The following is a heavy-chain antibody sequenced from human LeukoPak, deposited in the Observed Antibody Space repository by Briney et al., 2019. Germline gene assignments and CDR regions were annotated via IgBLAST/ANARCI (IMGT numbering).Heavy chain of an antibody. Sequence: PGGSLRLSCAASGFTFSSYEMNWVRQAPGKGLEWVSYISSSGSTIYYADSVKGRFTISRDNAKNSLYLQMNSLRAEDTAVYYCARERLITYYYGSGSYYSRGDLDYWGQGTLVTVSS. D-gene: IGHD3-10*01. CDR1: GFTFSSYE. V-gene: IGHV3-48*03. CDR2: ISSSGSTI. J-gene: IGHJ4*02. CDR3: ARERLITYYYGSGSYYSRGDLDY.